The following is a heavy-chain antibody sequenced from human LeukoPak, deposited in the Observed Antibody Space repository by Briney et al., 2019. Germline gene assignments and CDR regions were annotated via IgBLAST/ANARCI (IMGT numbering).Heavy chain of an antibody. D-gene: IGHD2/OR15-2a*01. CDR3: AGRSEYGRSYYFDY. J-gene: IGHJ4*02. Sequence: ASVTVSCTASGYTFTSYGISWVRQAPGQGLEWMGWISAYNGNTNYAQKLQGRVTMTTDTSTSTAYMELRSLRSDDTAVYYCAGRSEYGRSYYFDYWGQGTLVTVSS. CDR2: ISAYNGNT. CDR1: GYTFTSYG. V-gene: IGHV1-18*01.